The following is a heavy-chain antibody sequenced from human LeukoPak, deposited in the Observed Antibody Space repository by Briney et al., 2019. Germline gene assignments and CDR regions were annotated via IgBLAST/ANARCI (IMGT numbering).Heavy chain of an antibody. Sequence: PSETLSHTCAVSGASISSSDYYWGWIRQPPGKGLEWIGSIYYSGHTYYNPSLKSRVTISVDTSKNQFSLGLTSVTAADTAIYYCARHVLPATEGFLPDFDYWAREYWSPSPQ. V-gene: IGHV4-39*01. D-gene: IGHD3-3*01. CDR3: ARHVLPATEGFLPDFDY. J-gene: IGHJ4*02. CDR2: IYYSGHT. CDR1: GASISSSDYY.